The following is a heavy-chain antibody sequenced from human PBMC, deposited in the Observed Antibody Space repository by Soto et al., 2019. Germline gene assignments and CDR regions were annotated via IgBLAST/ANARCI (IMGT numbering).Heavy chain of an antibody. CDR3: ARYAGSSWFDY. CDR2: ISDSGRT. V-gene: IGHV4-59*01. D-gene: IGHD6-13*01. CDR1: GGAIGGYY. Sequence: SETLSLTCSLSGGAIGGYYWSWIRQLPGKGLEWVGYISDSGRTNYNPSLKSRVTISLATSRNQFSLKVSSVTAADTAVYYCARYAGSSWFDYWGQGSLVTVSS. J-gene: IGHJ4*02.